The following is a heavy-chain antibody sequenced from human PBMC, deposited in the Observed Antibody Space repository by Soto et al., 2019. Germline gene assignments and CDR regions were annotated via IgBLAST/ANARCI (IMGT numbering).Heavy chain of an antibody. CDR3: ARGYYYDSSGYLFEFPEYFKH. CDR2: IYYTGNT. J-gene: IGHJ1*01. D-gene: IGHD3-22*01. V-gene: IGHV4-59*01. Sequence: KTSETLSLTCTVSGDSIGSYYWSWIRQPPGKGLEWIGYIYYTGNTKYNPSLSSRVTISVDTSKDQFSLKLSSVTAADTAVYYCARGYYYDSSGYLFEFPEYFKHWGQGALGTVSA. CDR1: GDSIGSYY.